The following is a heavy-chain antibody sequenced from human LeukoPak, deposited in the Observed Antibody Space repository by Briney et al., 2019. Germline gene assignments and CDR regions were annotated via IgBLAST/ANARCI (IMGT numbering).Heavy chain of an antibody. CDR1: GYTFTSYD. D-gene: IGHD3-16*01. CDR2: MNPNSGNT. Sequence: ASVKVSCKAFGYTFTSYDINWVRQATGQGLEWMGWMNPNSGNTGYAQKFQGRVTMTRNTSISTAYMELSSLRSEDKAVYYCARRRPPMIGNWFDPWGQGTLVTVSS. J-gene: IGHJ5*02. CDR3: ARRRPPMIGNWFDP. V-gene: IGHV1-8*01.